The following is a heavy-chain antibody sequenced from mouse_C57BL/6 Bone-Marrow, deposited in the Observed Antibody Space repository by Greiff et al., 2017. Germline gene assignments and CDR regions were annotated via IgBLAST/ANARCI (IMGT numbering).Heavy chain of an antibody. D-gene: IGHD1-1*01. Sequence: VQGVESGAELARPGASVKLSCKASGYTFTSYGISWVKQRTGQGLEWIGEIYPRSGNTYYNEKFKGKATLTADKSSSTAYMELRSLTSEDSAVYFCARSVTTVAYWGQGTLVTVSA. V-gene: IGHV1-81*01. J-gene: IGHJ3*01. CDR2: IYPRSGNT. CDR1: GYTFTSYG. CDR3: ARSVTTVAY.